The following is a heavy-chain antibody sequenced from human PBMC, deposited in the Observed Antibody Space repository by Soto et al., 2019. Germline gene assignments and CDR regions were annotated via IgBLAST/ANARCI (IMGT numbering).Heavy chain of an antibody. D-gene: IGHD2-15*01. CDR3: ARDLWWYLH. CDR1: RFTFSSHA. Sequence: EVQLLESGGGLVQPGGALRLSCAASRFTFSSHAKSWVRQAPGKGLEWISSISAGSEGAYYADSVKGRFTISRDNSNNTLHLQMNSLRAEDTAVYYCARDLWWYLHWGQGTLVTVSS. J-gene: IGHJ4*02. CDR2: ISAGSEGA. V-gene: IGHV3-23*01.